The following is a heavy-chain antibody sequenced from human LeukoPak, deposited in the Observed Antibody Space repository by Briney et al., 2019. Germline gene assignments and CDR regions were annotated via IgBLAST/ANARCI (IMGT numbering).Heavy chain of an antibody. CDR1: GGSISSSSYY. V-gene: IGHV4-39*01. CDR3: ARQSGYSHGYIGY. Sequence: SETLSLTCTVSGGSISSSSYYWGWIRQPPGKGLEWIGSIYYSGSTYYNPSLKSRVTISVDTSKNQFSLKLSSVTAADTAVYYCARQSGYSHGYIGYWGQGTLVTVSS. CDR2: IYYSGST. J-gene: IGHJ4*02. D-gene: IGHD5-18*01.